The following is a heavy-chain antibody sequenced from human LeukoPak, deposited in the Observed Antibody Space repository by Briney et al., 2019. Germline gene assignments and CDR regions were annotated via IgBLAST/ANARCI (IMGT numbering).Heavy chain of an antibody. CDR1: GGSISSSSYY. Sequence: ETLSLTCTVSGGSISSSSYYWGWIRQPPGKGLEWIGYIYYSGSTNYNPSLKSRVTISVDTSKNQFSLKLSSVTAADTAVYYCARAGYSGYEDYWGQRTLVTVSS. CDR2: IYYSGST. V-gene: IGHV4-61*05. CDR3: ARAGYSGYEDY. D-gene: IGHD5-12*01. J-gene: IGHJ4*02.